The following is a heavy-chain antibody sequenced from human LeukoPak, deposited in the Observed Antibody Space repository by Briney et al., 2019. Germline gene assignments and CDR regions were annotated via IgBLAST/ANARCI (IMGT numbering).Heavy chain of an antibody. D-gene: IGHD1-26*01. CDR1: GFTFSTYA. CDR3: ATYGGPDKWDASDM. V-gene: IGHV3-7*01. J-gene: IGHJ3*02. Sequence: PGGSLRLSCVASGFTFSTYAMTWVRQAPGKGLEWVATIRVDGSVEYPEDSRKGRFTISRDNAKNSLYLQMNSLRVEDTAVYYCATYGGPDKWDASDMWGQGTLVTVSP. CDR2: IRVDGSVE.